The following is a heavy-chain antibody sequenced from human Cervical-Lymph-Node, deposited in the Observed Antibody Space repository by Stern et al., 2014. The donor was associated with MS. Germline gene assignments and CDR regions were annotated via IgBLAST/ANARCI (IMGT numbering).Heavy chain of an antibody. V-gene: IGHV3-21*01. CDR2: ISSSSLYI. CDR1: GFTFSSFG. Sequence: VQLGQSGGGLVKPGGSLSLSCEASGFTFSSFGMNWVRQSPGQGLERVSSISSSSLYIYYADSVKGRFTISRDNARNSLYLQMNSLRAEDTAVYYCARDLGYNYGPSTLDYWGQGTLVTVSS. CDR3: ARDLGYNYGPSTLDY. D-gene: IGHD5-18*01. J-gene: IGHJ4*02.